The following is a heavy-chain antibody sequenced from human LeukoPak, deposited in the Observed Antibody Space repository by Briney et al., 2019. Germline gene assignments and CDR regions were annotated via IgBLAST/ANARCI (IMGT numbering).Heavy chain of an antibody. D-gene: IGHD2-21*02. V-gene: IGHV4-30-4*01. Sequence: PSETLSLTCTVSGGSISSGDYYWSWIRQPPGKGLGWIGYIYYSGSTYYNPSLKSRVTISVDTSKNQFSLKLSSVTAADTAVYYCARGSSDCGGDCYGAFDIWGQGTMVTVSS. CDR3: ARGSSDCGGDCYGAFDI. CDR2: IYYSGST. J-gene: IGHJ3*02. CDR1: GGSISSGDYY.